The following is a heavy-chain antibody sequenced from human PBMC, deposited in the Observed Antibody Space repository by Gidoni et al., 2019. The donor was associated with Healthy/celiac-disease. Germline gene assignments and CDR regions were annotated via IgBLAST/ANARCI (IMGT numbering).Heavy chain of an antibody. CDR3: ARELAYCGGDCQELYYYYYGMDV. Sequence: QVQLVQSGAEVKKPGSSVKVSCQASGGTFSSYAISWVRQAPGQGLEWMGRIIPILGIANYAQKFQGRVTITADKSTSTAYMELSSLRSEDTAVYYCARELAYCGGDCQELYYYYYGMDVWGQGTTVTVSS. CDR2: IIPILGIA. CDR1: GGTFSSYA. D-gene: IGHD2-21*02. V-gene: IGHV1-69*09. J-gene: IGHJ6*02.